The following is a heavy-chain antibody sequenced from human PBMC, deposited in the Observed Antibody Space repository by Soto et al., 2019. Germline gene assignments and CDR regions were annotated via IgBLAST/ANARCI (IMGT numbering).Heavy chain of an antibody. V-gene: IGHV3-15*01. D-gene: IGHD6-19*01. CDR1: GFTFSNAW. CDR2: IKSKTDGGTT. J-gene: IGHJ4*02. Sequence: GGSLRLSCAASGFTFSNAWMSWVRQAPGKGLEWVGRIKSKTDGGTTDYAAPVKGRFTISRDDSKNTLYLQMNSLRAEDTAVYYCAKGALAVAGLIDYWGQGTLVTVSS. CDR3: AKGALAVAGLIDY.